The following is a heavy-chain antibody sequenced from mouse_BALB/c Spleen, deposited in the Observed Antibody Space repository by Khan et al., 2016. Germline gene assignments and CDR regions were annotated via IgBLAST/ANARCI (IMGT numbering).Heavy chain of an antibody. CDR2: INPTSGYT. V-gene: IGHV1-4*01. Sequence: VQLQESGAELARPGASVKMSCKGSGYTFTSYTMHWVKQRPGQGLEWIGYINPTSGYTNYNQKFKDKATLTADKSSSTAYMQLSSLTSEDSVVYYCAREVYYGTFAYWGQGTLVTVSA. J-gene: IGHJ3*01. CDR1: GYTFTSYT. CDR3: AREVYYGTFAY. D-gene: IGHD1-1*01.